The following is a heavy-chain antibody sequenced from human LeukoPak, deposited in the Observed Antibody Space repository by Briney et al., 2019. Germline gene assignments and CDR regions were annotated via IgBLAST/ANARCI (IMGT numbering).Heavy chain of an antibody. CDR1: GFIFSDYY. CDR3: AREMISAMLNLDA. Sequence: PGTSLRLSCAASGFIFSDYYMNWIRQTPGKGLEWIAHISGGGDTIEYTDSMKGRFTISRDNAKNSLFLQMDSLRVEDTAIYFCAREMISAMLNLDAWGQGTSVTVSS. D-gene: IGHD3-16*01. J-gene: IGHJ5*02. V-gene: IGHV3-11*01. CDR2: ISGGGDTI.